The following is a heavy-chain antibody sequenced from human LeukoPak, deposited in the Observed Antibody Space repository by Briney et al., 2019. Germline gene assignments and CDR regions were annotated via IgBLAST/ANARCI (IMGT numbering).Heavy chain of an antibody. V-gene: IGHV4-61*02. D-gene: IGHD5-18*01. J-gene: IGHJ4*02. CDR2: IYTSGRT. CDR3: AKEGARGFNYGSPFGY. CDR1: GDSISSGSYY. Sequence: SETLSLTCTVSGDSISSGSYYWSWIRQPAGEGLEHIGRIYTSGRTYNNPSLKNRITISLDTSKNQFSLKLTSVTAADTAVYYCAKEGARGFNYGSPFGYWGRGIMVIVSS.